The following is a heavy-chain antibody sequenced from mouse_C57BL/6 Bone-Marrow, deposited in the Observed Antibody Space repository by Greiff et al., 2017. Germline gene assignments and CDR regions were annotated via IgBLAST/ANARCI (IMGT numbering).Heavy chain of an antibody. CDR1: GYTFTSYW. D-gene: IGHD2-1*01. V-gene: IGHV1-50*01. J-gene: IGHJ1*03. CDR2: IDPSDSYT. CDR3: AVYYMGYFDV. Sequence: QVQLQQPGAELVKPGASVKLSCKASGYTFTSYWMQWVKQRPGQGLEWIGEIDPSDSYTNYNQKFKGKATLTVDTSSSTAYMQLSSLTSEDSAVYYCAVYYMGYFDVWGTGTTVTVSS.